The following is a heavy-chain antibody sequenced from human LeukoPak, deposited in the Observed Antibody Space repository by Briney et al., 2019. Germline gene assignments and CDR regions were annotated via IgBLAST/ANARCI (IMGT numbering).Heavy chain of an antibody. D-gene: IGHD3-16*02. CDR1: GGSFSGYY. CDR2: INHSGST. CDR3: ASFLYDYVWGSYRYVFDY. Sequence: PSETLSLTCAVYGGSFSGYYWSWIRQPPGKGLEWIGEINHSGSTNYNPSLKSRVTISVDTSKNQFSLKLSSVTVADTAVYYCASFLYDYVWGSYRYVFDYWGQGTLVTVSS. J-gene: IGHJ4*02. V-gene: IGHV4-34*01.